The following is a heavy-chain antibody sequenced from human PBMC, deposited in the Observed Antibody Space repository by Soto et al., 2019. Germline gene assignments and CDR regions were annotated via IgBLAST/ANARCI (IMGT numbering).Heavy chain of an antibody. Sequence: QVQLVESGGGVVQPGRSLRLSCAASGFSFSDFGMHWVRQAPGKGLEWVAVISYDGSTKYYADSVKGRFTISRDNSKNTLYLQINSLRAEDMAVYHCAKVGLWRQVLGGVDFWGQGTLLTVSS. CDR1: GFSFSDFG. V-gene: IGHV3-30*18. J-gene: IGHJ4*02. CDR2: ISYDGSTK. CDR3: AKVGLWRQVLGGVDF. D-gene: IGHD2-21*01.